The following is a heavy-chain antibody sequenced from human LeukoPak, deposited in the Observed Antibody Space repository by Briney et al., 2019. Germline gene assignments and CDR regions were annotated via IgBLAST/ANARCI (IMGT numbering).Heavy chain of an antibody. J-gene: IGHJ4*02. CDR2: ISPSGDIT. CDR3: APDLAYIRFDN. V-gene: IGHV3-23*01. D-gene: IGHD1-1*01. CDR1: GFIFSSHG. Sequence: GGTLRLSCAASGFIFSSHGMNWVRQAPGKGLEWVSGISPSGDITYYADSVKGRFTISRDNSKNTVYLQMDSLRFEDAAVYYCAPDLAYIRFDNWGQGTLVAVSS.